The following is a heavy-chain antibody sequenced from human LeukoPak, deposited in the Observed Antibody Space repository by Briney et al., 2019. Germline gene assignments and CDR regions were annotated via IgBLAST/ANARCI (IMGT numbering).Heavy chain of an antibody. V-gene: IGHV3-33*01. CDR2: IWYDGSNK. CDR1: GFTFSSYG. D-gene: IGHD6-6*01. J-gene: IGHJ6*03. Sequence: GGSLRLSCAASGFTFSSYGMHWVRQAPGKGLEWVAVIWYDGSNKYYADSVKGRFTISRDNSKNTLYLQMNSLRAEDTAVYYCARVTTEPTPQLGDDYYYMDVWGKGTTVTVSS. CDR3: ARVTTEPTPQLGDDYYYMDV.